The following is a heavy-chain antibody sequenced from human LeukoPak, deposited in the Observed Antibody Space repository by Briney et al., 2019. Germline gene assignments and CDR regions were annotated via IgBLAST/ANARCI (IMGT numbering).Heavy chain of an antibody. J-gene: IGHJ6*02. CDR1: GFTFSDYN. Sequence: GGSLRLSCAASGFTFSDYNMNWVRQAPGKGLEWVSYITSGGDAIHHADSVKGRFTISRDNAKKTLYLQMNNMRAEDTAVSYCARSIGLTAGGADVCSQRTTATLSS. D-gene: IGHD3-16*01. CDR2: ITSGGDAI. CDR3: ARSIGLTAGGADV. V-gene: IGHV3-11*01.